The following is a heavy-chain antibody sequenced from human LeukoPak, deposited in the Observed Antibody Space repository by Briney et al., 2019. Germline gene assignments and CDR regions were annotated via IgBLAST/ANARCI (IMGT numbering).Heavy chain of an antibody. V-gene: IGHV1-2*02. Sequence: ASVKVSCKASGYTFTGYYMHWVRQAPGQGLEWMGWIIPNGGGTNYAQKFQGRVTMTRDTSISTAYMELSRLRSEDTAVYYCARLSGDSDYFDYWGQGTLVTVSS. D-gene: IGHD3-10*01. CDR2: IIPNGGGT. J-gene: IGHJ4*02. CDR1: GYTFTGYY. CDR3: ARLSGDSDYFDY.